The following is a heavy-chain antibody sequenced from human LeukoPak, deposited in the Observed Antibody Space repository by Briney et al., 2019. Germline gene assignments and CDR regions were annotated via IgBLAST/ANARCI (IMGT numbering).Heavy chain of an antibody. Sequence: GGSLRLSCAASGFTFSSYAMSWVRQAPGKGLEWVSAISGSGGSTYYADSVKGRFTISRDNSKNTLYLQMNSLRAEDTAVYYCANRVDYYGSGIYDYWGQGTLVTVSS. CDR1: GFTFSSYA. J-gene: IGHJ4*02. D-gene: IGHD3-10*01. CDR2: ISGSGGST. V-gene: IGHV3-23*01. CDR3: ANRVDYYGSGIYDY.